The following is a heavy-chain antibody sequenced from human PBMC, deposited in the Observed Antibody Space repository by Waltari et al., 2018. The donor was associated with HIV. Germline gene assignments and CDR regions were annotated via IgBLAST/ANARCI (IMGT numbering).Heavy chain of an antibody. J-gene: IGHJ4*02. D-gene: IGHD4-17*01. V-gene: IGHV1-69*02. CDR3: VRDYGSFDY. CDR1: GDTFSSST. Sequence: QVQLVQSGAEVKKPGSSVKVSCKASGDTFSSSTISWGRQAPGQGLECMGRIIPILGIANYAQKFQGRVTITADKSTSTAYMELSSLRSEDTAVYYCVRDYGSFDYWGQGTLVTVSS. CDR2: IIPILGIA.